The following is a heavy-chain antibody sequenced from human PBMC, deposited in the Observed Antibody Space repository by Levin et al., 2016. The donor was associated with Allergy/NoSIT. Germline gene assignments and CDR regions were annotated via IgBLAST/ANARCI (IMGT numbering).Heavy chain of an antibody. CDR2: IDPSGGT. CDR1: GGSISTVSYY. Sequence: SETLSLTCTVSGGSISTVSYYWNWIRQPAGKGLEWIGRIDPSGGTNYNPSLKSRVTMSMDTSKNQFSLRLSSVTAADTAVYYCARGRINFGAAIYDSWGQGTLVTVSS. CDR3: ARGRINFGAAIYDS. J-gene: IGHJ5*01. D-gene: IGHD3-16*01. V-gene: IGHV4-61*02.